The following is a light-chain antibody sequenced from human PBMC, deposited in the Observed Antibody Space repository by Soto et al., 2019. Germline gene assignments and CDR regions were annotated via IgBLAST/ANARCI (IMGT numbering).Light chain of an antibody. CDR1: QDISNY. CDR3: HQFDNLPF. V-gene: IGKV1-33*01. J-gene: IGKJ3*01. CDR2: DAS. Sequence: DIQMTQSPSSLSASVGERVTITCQASQDISNYLNWYQQKPGKAPKLLIYDASNLKTGVPSRFSGSGSGTDFTVTISSLQSEDIVIYYCHQFDNLPFFGPGTKVDI.